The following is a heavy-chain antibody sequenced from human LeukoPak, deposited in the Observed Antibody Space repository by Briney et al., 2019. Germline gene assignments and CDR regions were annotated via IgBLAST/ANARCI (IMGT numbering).Heavy chain of an antibody. V-gene: IGHV4-34*01. CDR2: INHSGST. D-gene: IGHD3-3*01. Sequence: SETLSLTCAVYGGSFSGYYWSWLRQPPGKGLEWIGEINHSGSTNYNPSLKSRVTISVDTSKNQFSLKLSSVTAADTAVYYCARQVITIFGVANFDYWGQGTLVTVSS. CDR3: ARQVITIFGVANFDY. J-gene: IGHJ4*02. CDR1: GGSFSGYY.